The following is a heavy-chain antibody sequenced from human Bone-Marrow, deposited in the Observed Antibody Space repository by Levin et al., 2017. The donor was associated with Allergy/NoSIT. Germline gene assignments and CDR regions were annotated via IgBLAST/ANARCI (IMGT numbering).Heavy chain of an antibody. J-gene: IGHJ4*02. Sequence: PSETLSLTCAASGFTMRTFAMDWVRQAPGKGPEWVSVISGSGDYSYYADSVKGRFTISRDNSKNILYLEMNSLRVEDTAVYFCAKGGFTVTTMGDYWGQGTLVTVSS. CDR2: ISGSGDYS. V-gene: IGHV3-23*01. CDR1: GFTMRTFA. D-gene: IGHD4-11*01. CDR3: AKGGFTVTTMGDY.